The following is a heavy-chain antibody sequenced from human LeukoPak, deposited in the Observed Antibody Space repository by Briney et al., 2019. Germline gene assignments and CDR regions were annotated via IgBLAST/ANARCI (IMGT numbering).Heavy chain of an antibody. CDR1: GFTVITND. Sequence: GGSLRLSCAASGFTVITNDMTWVRQALGKGLEWVSVLSDSVQGRFTISRDNSLYLEMNSLSPDDTAVYYCARGVEPLAANTLAYWGQGTLVTVPS. CDR2: LS. V-gene: IGHV3-53*01. D-gene: IGHD1-14*01. CDR3: ARGVEPLAANTLAY. J-gene: IGHJ4*02.